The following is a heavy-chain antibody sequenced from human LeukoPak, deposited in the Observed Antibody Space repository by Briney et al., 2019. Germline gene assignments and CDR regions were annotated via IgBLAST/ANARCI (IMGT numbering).Heavy chain of an antibody. D-gene: IGHD6-13*01. CDR2: IYISGNT. Sequence: PSQTLSLTCTVSGGSISSGGYYWSWIRQPAGKGLEWIGRIYISGNTNYNPSLNSRVIISVDTSKNQFSLNLISVTPADTAVYYCARAPPVAAGTFDYWGQGTLVTVSS. J-gene: IGHJ4*02. V-gene: IGHV4-61*02. CDR3: ARAPPVAAGTFDY. CDR1: GGSISSGGYY.